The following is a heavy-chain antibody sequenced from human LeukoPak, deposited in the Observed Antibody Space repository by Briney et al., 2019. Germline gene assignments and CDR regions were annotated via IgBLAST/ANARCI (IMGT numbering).Heavy chain of an antibody. V-gene: IGHV4-59*02. CDR2: LSHSGSS. CDR3: ARARYANAWYAFDI. CDR1: GGSVSSYY. J-gene: IGHJ3*02. D-gene: IGHD2-2*01. Sequence: SETLSLTCTVSGGSVSSYYWSWIRRPPGRGLECIAYLSHSGSSDSNPSLTSRVTTLVDTSKNQFSLKLTSVTAADTAVYYCARARYANAWYAFDIWGHETMVTVSS.